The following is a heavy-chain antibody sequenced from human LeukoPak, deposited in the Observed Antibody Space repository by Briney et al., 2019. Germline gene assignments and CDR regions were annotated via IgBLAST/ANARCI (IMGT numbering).Heavy chain of an antibody. D-gene: IGHD5-24*01. Sequence: ASVKVSCKASGYTFTSYGISWVRQAPGQGLEWMGWISAYNGNTNYAQKLQGRVTMTTDTSTSTAYMELRSLRSGDTAVYYCATVPRREMATIYDYWGQGTLVTVSS. V-gene: IGHV1-18*01. CDR3: ATVPRREMATIYDY. CDR1: GYTFTSYG. CDR2: ISAYNGNT. J-gene: IGHJ4*02.